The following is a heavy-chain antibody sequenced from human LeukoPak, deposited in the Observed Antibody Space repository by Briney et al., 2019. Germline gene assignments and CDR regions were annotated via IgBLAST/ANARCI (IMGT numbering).Heavy chain of an antibody. V-gene: IGHV3-23*01. J-gene: IGHJ4*02. CDR2: ISDSGGST. CDR1: GFTFSSYA. CDR3: AKVGTTVLHYFDC. D-gene: IGHD4-17*01. Sequence: PGGSLLLYRADSGFTFSSYAINWVRQAPGKGLEWVSGISDSGGSTYYAQSVKGRFTISRDNSKNTLYLQMNSLRVEDTAVYYCAKVGTTVLHYFDCWGQGRKVTVSS.